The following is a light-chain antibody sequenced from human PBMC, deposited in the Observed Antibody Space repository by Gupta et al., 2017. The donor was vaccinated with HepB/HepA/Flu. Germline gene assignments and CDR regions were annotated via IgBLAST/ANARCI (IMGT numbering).Light chain of an antibody. CDR1: SIVVGGYNY. Sequence: QSPLTLPASVSGSPGPSFTISCTGTSIVVGGYNYVCWYHHHPVNAPKLMIYDVSNRPSEVSNRFFGSKSGNTASLTISGLQAEDEDDYYCSSYTSSSTLDVVFGGGTKLTVL. J-gene: IGLJ2*01. CDR2: DVS. V-gene: IGLV2-14*03. CDR3: SSYTSSSTLDVV.